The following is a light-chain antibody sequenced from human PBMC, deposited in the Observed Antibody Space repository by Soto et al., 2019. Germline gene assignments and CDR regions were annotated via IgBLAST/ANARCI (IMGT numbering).Light chain of an antibody. CDR2: LGS. J-gene: IGKJ2*01. V-gene: IGKV2-28*01. CDR1: QSLLHSNGYNY. Sequence: DIVMTQSPLSLPVTPGEPASISCRSSQSLLHSNGYNYLDWYLQQPGQSPQLLIYLGSNRASGVPDRFSGSGSGTDFTLKISRVEAEDVGVYYCMQALQTHPYTFGQGTKLEIK. CDR3: MQALQTHPYT.